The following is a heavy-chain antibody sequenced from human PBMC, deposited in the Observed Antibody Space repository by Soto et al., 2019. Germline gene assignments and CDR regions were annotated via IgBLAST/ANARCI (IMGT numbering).Heavy chain of an antibody. CDR2: ISAAGDP. CDR1: GFTFRNYD. Sequence: EVQLVESGGGLVQPGGSLRLSCEASGFTFRNYDMHWVRQGTGKGLEWVSGISAAGDPDYADSVEGRFTISRENAQHSFSLQMNSLRVGDTAVYYCARTDRDFYGLDVWGQGTTVIVSS. V-gene: IGHV3-13*05. CDR3: ARTDRDFYGLDV. J-gene: IGHJ6*02.